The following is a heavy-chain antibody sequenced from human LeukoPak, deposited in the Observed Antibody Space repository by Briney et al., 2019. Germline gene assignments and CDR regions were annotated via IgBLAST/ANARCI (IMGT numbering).Heavy chain of an antibody. CDR2: IYNSEST. CDR1: GASISTDY. V-gene: IGHV4-4*07. D-gene: IGHD2-15*01. J-gene: IGHJ4*02. CDR3: AKASRAYCSSTYCSLYYFDY. Sequence: SETLSLTCTVSGASISTDYWSWLRQPAGEGLEWIGRIYNSESTNSNPSLRSRVTVSVDTSKNLFSLKLTSVTAADTGVYYCAKASRAYCSSTYCSLYYFDYWGQGTLVTVSS.